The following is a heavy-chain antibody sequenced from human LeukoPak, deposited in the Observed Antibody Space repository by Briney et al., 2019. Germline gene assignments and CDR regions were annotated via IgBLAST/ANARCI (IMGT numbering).Heavy chain of an antibody. Sequence: GGSLRLACAASGFTFSSYWMHWVRQAPGKGLVWVSRINSDGSSTTYADSVKGRFTISRDNAKNSLYLQMNSLRAEDTALYYCARGDYGDYDLDYWGQGTLVTVSS. D-gene: IGHD4-17*01. J-gene: IGHJ4*02. CDR1: GFTFSSYW. CDR3: ARGDYGDYDLDY. V-gene: IGHV3-74*03. CDR2: INSDGSST.